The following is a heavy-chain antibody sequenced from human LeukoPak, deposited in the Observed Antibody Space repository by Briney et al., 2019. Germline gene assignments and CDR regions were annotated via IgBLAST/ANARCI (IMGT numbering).Heavy chain of an antibody. V-gene: IGHV3-53*01. CDR2: IYSGNSGGST. CDR3: TTDQYSFYYYYYMDV. J-gene: IGHJ6*03. Sequence: GGSLRLSCAASGFTVSSNYMTWVRQAPGKGLEWVSVIYSGNSGGSTYYADSVKGRFTTSRDNSKNTLYLQMNSLRPEDTAVYYCTTDQYSFYYYYYMDVWGKGTTVTVSS. CDR1: GFTVSSNY. D-gene: IGHD5-18*01.